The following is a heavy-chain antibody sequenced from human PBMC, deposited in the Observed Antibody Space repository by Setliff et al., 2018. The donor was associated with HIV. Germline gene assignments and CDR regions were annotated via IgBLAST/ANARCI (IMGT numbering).Heavy chain of an antibody. CDR1: GGSFNDYY. D-gene: IGHD3-10*01. J-gene: IGHJ4*02. CDR3: ARGLNYYGSGSYLPLGY. Sequence: SKTLSLTCAVYGGSFNDYYWTWIRQPPGKGLEWIGEIDHSGNIKYHASLKSRVTISKDTSKNQISLKLRSVTAADTAVYYCARGLNYYGSGSYLPLGYWGQGTRVTVSS. CDR2: IDHSGNI. V-gene: IGHV4-34*01.